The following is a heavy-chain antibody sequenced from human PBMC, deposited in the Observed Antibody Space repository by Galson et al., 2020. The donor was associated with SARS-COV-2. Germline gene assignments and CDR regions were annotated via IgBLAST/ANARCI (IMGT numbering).Heavy chain of an antibody. Sequence: ASETLSLTCAVSGGSISSADSYWSWIRQHPGKGLEWIGYIYYTGNTYYNPSLKSRVTMSVDTSKNQFSLKLSSVTAADTAVYYCARDGRALGAQGDYWGQGTLVTVSS. CDR3: ARDGRALGAQGDY. CDR1: GGSISSADSY. J-gene: IGHJ4*02. V-gene: IGHV4-31*11. CDR2: IYYTGNT. D-gene: IGHD1-26*01.